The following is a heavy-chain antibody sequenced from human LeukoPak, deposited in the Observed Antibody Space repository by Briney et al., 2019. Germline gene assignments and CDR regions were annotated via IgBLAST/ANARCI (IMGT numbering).Heavy chain of an antibody. CDR1: GYTFTGYY. D-gene: IGHD2-2*01. V-gene: IGHV1-2*02. CDR2: INPNSGGT. Sequence: ASVKVSCKASGYTFTGYYMHWVRQAPGQGLEWMGWINPNSGGTNYAQKFQGRVTMTRDTSISTAYMELSRLRSDDTAAYYCARGDQLLSDWFDPWGQGTLVTVSS. CDR3: ARGDQLLSDWFDP. J-gene: IGHJ5*02.